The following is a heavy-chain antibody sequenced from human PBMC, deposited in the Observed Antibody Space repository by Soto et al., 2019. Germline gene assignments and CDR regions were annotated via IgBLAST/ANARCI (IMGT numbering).Heavy chain of an antibody. J-gene: IGHJ5*02. V-gene: IGHV4-59*08. Sequence: SETLSLTCTVSGGSISGYYWSWIRQPPGKGLEWIGYIYYSGSTNYNPSLKSRVTISVDTSKNQFSLKLNSMTAADTAVYYWARHNYGSGITDFDPWGHGTLGTPSS. CDR3: ARHNYGSGITDFDP. CDR1: GGSISGYY. D-gene: IGHD3-10*01. CDR2: IYYSGST.